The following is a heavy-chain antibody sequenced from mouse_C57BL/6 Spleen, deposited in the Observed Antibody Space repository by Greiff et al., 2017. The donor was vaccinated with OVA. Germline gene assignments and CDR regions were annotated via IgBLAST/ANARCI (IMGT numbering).Heavy chain of an antibody. V-gene: IGHV1-15*01. CDR3: TRGGVTGLDY. CDR1: GYTFTDYE. J-gene: IGHJ3*01. CDR2: IDPETGGT. D-gene: IGHD2-1*01. Sequence: QVQLKQSGAELVRPGASVTLSCKASGYTFTDYEMHWVKQTPVRGLEWIGAIDPETGGTAYNQKFKGKAILTADKSSSTAYMELRSLTSEDSAVDYCTRGGVTGLDYWGQGTLVTVSA.